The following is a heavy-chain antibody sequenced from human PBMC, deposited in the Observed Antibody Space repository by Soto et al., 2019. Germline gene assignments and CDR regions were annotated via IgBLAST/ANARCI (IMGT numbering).Heavy chain of an antibody. D-gene: IGHD4-17*01. V-gene: IGHV4-39*01. J-gene: IGHJ4*02. CDR1: GGSVTNSSYY. Sequence: TSETLSLTCTVSGGSVTNSSYYWGWIRQSPGKGLEWIGSVYYRGRSYSKSSVKSRVTISVDTSKNRFSLSLNSVTASDTAVYFCVSQRTTVPTQAYFDYWGPEALVTVSS. CDR3: VSQRTTVPTQAYFDY. CDR2: VYYRGRS.